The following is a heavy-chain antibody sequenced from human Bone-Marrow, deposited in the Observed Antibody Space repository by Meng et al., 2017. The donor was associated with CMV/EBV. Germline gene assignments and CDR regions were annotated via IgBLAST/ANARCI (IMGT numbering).Heavy chain of an antibody. D-gene: IGHD2-2*01. CDR2: VYYTGST. J-gene: IGHJ3*02. CDR3: ARYMVVPAAVDAFDI. Sequence: SETLSLTCTVSGGSISSYYWSWIRQPPGKGLEWIGNVYYTGSTYYNPSLKSRVTISVDTSKNQFSLKLSSVTAADTAVYYCARYMVVPAAVDAFDIWGQGTMVTVSS. CDR1: GGSISSYY. V-gene: IGHV4-59*12.